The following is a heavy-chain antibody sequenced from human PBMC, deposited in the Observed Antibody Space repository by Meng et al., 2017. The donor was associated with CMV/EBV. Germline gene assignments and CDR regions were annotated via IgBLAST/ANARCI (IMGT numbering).Heavy chain of an antibody. CDR2: ISSSSSYI. Sequence: GGSLRLSCAASGFTCSSYSMNWVRQAPGKGLEWVSSISSSSSYIYYADSVKGRFTISRDNAKNSLYLQMNSLRAEDTAVYYCAVDWQPGIAFDIWGQGTMVTVSS. CDR1: GFTCSSYS. V-gene: IGHV3-21*01. CDR3: AVDWQPGIAFDI. D-gene: IGHD3/OR15-3a*01. J-gene: IGHJ3*02.